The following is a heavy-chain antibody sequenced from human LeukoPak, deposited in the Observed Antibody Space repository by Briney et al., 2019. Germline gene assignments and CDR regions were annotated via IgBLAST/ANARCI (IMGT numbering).Heavy chain of an antibody. Sequence: GGSLRLSCAASGFSFSSYAMHWVRQAPGKGLEWVAVIWYDGGNKYYADSVKGRFTISRHNSQNTLYLQMNSLRADDTAVYYCAKDVGGPMFDYWGQGTLVTVSS. CDR1: GFSFSSYA. CDR3: AKDVGGPMFDY. D-gene: IGHD4-23*01. J-gene: IGHJ4*02. CDR2: IWYDGGNK. V-gene: IGHV3-33*03.